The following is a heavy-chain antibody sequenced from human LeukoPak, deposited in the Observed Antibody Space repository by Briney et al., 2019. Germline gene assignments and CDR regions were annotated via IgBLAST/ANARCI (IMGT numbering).Heavy chain of an antibody. V-gene: IGHV4-38-2*02. CDR2: VFHSGNT. D-gene: IGHD6-6*01. CDR3: ARDRSVGVLPAPPFDF. J-gene: IGHJ4*02. Sequence: SEPLSLTCTVSGYSISSTYYWGWIRQPPGKGLEWVGSVFHSGNTYYNPSLKSRLTISADTSKNQFSLTLTSVTAADTAVYYCARDRSVGVLPAPPFDFWGQGTLVTVSS. CDR1: GYSISSTYY.